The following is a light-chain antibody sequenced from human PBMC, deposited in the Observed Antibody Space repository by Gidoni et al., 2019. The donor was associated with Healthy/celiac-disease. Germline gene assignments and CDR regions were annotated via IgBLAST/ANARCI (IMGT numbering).Light chain of an antibody. CDR1: QSVSRN. CDR3: QQYNKWPRT. J-gene: IGKJ1*01. Sequence: EIVMTQSPATLSVSPGERATLSCRASQSVSRNLAWYQQKPGQAPRLLIYGASTRATGIPARFGGSGSGTEFTLTISSLQSEDFAIYYCQQYNKWPRTFGQXTKVEIK. V-gene: IGKV3-15*01. CDR2: GAS.